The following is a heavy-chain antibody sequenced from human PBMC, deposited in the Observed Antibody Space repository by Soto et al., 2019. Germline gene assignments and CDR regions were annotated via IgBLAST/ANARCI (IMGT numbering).Heavy chain of an antibody. J-gene: IGHJ3*01. D-gene: IGHD3-3*01. CDR1: GFTFGRYA. CDR2: INGNGGDT. Sequence: EVQLFESGGGLVQPGGSLRLSCAASGFTFGRYAMTWVRQAPGKGLEWVSGINGNGGDTYYADSVKGRFTISRDNPKNTVYLQMNILRVEDTAVYYCAKIYDFWSRHHDSFDVWGQGTLVIVSS. V-gene: IGHV3-23*01. CDR3: AKIYDFWSRHHDSFDV.